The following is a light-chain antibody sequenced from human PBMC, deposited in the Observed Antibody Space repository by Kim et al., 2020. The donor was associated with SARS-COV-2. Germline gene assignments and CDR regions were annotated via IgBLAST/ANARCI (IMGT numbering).Light chain of an antibody. CDR1: SSNIGAGYD. V-gene: IGLV1-40*01. CDR2: GNS. CDR3: QPYDSSLSEEV. Sequence: QSVLTQPPSVSGAPGQRVTISCTGSSSNIGAGYDVHWYQQLPGTAPKLLIYGNSNRPSGVPDRFSGSKSGTSASLAITGLQAEDEADYYCQPYDSSLSEEVFGGGTQLTVL. J-gene: IGLJ2*01.